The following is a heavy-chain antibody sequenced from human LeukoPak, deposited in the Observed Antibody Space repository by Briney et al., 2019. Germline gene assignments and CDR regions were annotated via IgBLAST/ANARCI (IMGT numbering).Heavy chain of an antibody. J-gene: IGHJ4*02. Sequence: GGSLRLSCAASGFTFSTYAMSWVRQAPGKGLEWVSFISGSGSCTYSADSVKGRFTISRDNSKNTLYLQMNSLRAEDTAIYYCAIDFSAYDSNCDYGGQGTLIIVTA. V-gene: IGHV3-23*01. CDR1: GFTFSTYA. CDR2: ISGSGSCT. CDR3: AIDFSAYDSNCDY. D-gene: IGHD5-12*01.